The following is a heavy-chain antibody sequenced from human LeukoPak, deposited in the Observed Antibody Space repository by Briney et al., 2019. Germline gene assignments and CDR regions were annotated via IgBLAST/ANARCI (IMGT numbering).Heavy chain of an antibody. J-gene: IGHJ4*02. CDR2: ISSSSSYI. CDR1: GFTFSSYS. V-gene: IGHV3-21*01. CDR3: ARGRGCSSTGCYLEYFDY. Sequence: GGSLRLSCAASGFTFSSYSMNWVRQAPGKGLEWVASISSSSSYIYYADSVKGRFTSSRDIAKNSLYLQMNSLRAEDTAVYYGARGRGCSSTGCYLEYFDYWGQGTLVTVSS. D-gene: IGHD2-2*01.